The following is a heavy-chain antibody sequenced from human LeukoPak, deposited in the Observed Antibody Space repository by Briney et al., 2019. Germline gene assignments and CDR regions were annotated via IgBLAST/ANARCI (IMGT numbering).Heavy chain of an antibody. CDR3: ARDYSGWSLDP. CDR2: IKKDGREI. J-gene: IGHJ5*02. Sequence: GGSLRLSCVASGFTFSRHWMAWVRQAPGKGLEWVANIKKDGREIYYMDSVKGRFTISRDNAKNSLYLQMNSLRAEDTAVYYCARDYSGWSLDPWGQGTLVTVSS. D-gene: IGHD5-12*01. V-gene: IGHV3-7*01. CDR1: GFTFSRHW.